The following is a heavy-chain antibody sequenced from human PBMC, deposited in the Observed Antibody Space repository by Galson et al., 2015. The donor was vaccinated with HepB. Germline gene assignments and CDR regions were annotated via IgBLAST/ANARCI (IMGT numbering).Heavy chain of an antibody. D-gene: IGHD3-22*01. CDR2: INIDGSFT. J-gene: IGHJ4*02. CDR3: VREIVVTGERFFDY. Sequence: SLRLSCAVSGFTFTDYSMHWVRHGPGMGLVWVARINIDGSFTTYADSVKGRFTIARDTAKKTLSLQMNSLRAEDTGIYYCVREIVVTGERFFDYWGQGTPVTASS. CDR1: GFTFTDYS. V-gene: IGHV3-74*03.